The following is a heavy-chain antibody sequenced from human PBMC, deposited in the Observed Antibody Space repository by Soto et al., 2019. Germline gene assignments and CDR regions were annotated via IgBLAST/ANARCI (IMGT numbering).Heavy chain of an antibody. CDR3: TTDPYYDYVWGSYRNKQ. CDR1: GFTFSNAW. CDR2: IKSKTDGGTT. V-gene: IGHV3-15*07. Sequence: GESLRLSCAASGFTFSNAWMNWVRQAPGKGLEWVGRIKSKTDGGTTDYAAPVKGRFTISRDDSKNTLYLQMNSLKTEDTAVYYCTTDPYYDYVWGSYRNKQWGQGTLVTVSS. J-gene: IGHJ4*02. D-gene: IGHD3-16*02.